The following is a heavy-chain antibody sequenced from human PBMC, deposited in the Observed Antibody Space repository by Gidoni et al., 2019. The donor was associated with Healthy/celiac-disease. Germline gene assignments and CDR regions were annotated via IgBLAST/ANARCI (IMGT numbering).Heavy chain of an antibody. CDR1: GYTLTELP. V-gene: IGHV1-24*01. J-gene: IGHJ5*02. CDR3: ATDPPFLVPAAQRGFDP. D-gene: IGHD2-2*01. Sequence: VQLVQSGAEVKKSGASVKVSCTVSGYTLTELPMHWVRQAPGKGLEWMGGFVPEDGETIYAQKCQGRVTMTEDTSTDTADMELSSLRSEDTAVYYCATDPPFLVPAAQRGFDPWGQGTLVTVSS. CDR2: FVPEDGET.